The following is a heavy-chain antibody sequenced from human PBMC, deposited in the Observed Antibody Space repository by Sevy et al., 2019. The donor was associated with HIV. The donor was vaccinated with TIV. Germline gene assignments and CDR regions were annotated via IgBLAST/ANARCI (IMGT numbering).Heavy chain of an antibody. J-gene: IGHJ5*02. CDR1: GGTFSSYA. CDR3: ARSSHDSSGYYLGRPGGWFDL. Sequence: ASVKVSCKASGGTFSSYAISWVRQAPGQGLEWMGGIIPIFGTANYAQKFQGRVTITADESTSTAYMELSRLRSEDTAVYYCARSSHDSSGYYLGRPGGWFDLWGQGTLVTVSA. V-gene: IGHV1-69*13. D-gene: IGHD3-22*01. CDR2: IIPIFGTA.